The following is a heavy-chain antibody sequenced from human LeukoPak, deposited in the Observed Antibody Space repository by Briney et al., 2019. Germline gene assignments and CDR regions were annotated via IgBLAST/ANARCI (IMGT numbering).Heavy chain of an antibody. CDR1: GYTFTDYY. V-gene: IGHV1-2*06. CDR2: INPKSGDT. Sequence: ASVKVSCKASGYTFTDYYIHWVRQAPGQGLEWMGRINPKSGDTNFAGDTNLAQKFQGRINMTRDTAISTAYMEVSRLRSDDTAVYYCAREDYGSGTFFDSWGQGTLVTVSS. J-gene: IGHJ4*02. CDR3: AREDYGSGTFFDS. D-gene: IGHD3-10*01.